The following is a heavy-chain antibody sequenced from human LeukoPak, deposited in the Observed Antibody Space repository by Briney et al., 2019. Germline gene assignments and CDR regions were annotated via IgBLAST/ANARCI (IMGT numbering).Heavy chain of an antibody. J-gene: IGHJ4*02. CDR3: ARGAPGY. V-gene: IGHV4-34*01. Sequence: PSETLCLTCAVYGGSFSGYPWTWIRQPPGKGLEWIGQINHSGTTKYNPSLNSRVTMSADTSKNQFSLKLTSVTAADTAVYYCARGAPGYWGQGTLLTLSS. CDR2: INHSGTT. CDR1: GGSFSGYP.